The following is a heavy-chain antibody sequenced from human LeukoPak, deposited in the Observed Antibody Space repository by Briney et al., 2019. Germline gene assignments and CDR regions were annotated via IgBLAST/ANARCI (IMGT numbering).Heavy chain of an antibody. D-gene: IGHD2-15*01. CDR1: GGSISSYY. Sequence: SETLSLTCTVSGGSISSYYWSWIRQPPGKGLEWIGYIYYSGSTNYNPSLKSRVTISVDRSKNQFSLKLSSVTAADTAVYYCARDLGRHYFDYWGQGTLVTVSS. J-gene: IGHJ4*02. V-gene: IGHV4-59*12. CDR3: ARDLGRHYFDY. CDR2: IYYSGST.